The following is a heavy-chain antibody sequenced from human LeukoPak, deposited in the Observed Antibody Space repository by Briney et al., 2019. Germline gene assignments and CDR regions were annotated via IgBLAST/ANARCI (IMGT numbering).Heavy chain of an antibody. D-gene: IGHD2-2*02. V-gene: IGHV3-15*01. J-gene: IGHJ4*02. Sequence: PGGSLRLSCAASGFTFSDAWMRWVRQTPGKGLEWVGRIKSNTDGGTPDFAAPVKSRFTIERDDSENALYLQSNSLKTEDTAVYYCTTQLLYEHNFDYWGQGTLVTVSS. CDR1: GFTFSDAW. CDR3: TTQLLYEHNFDY. CDR2: IKSNTDGGTP.